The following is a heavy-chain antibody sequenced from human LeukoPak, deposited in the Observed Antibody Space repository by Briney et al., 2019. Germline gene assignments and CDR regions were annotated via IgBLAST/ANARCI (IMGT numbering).Heavy chain of an antibody. J-gene: IGHJ3*02. CDR2: IWYDGSDK. CDR1: GFTFNTYG. Sequence: TGGSLRLSCAASGFTFNTYGMNWVRQAPGKGLEWVAVIWYDGSDKYYVDSVKGRFTISRDNSKNTLYLQMNSLRGEDTAVYYCGRRLSVWNNDAFDIWGRGTMVTVSS. CDR3: GRRLSVWNNDAFDI. D-gene: IGHD5-12*01. V-gene: IGHV3-33*01.